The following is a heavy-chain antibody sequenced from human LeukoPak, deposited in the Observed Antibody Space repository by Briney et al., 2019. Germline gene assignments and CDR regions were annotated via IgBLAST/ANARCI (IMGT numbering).Heavy chain of an antibody. CDR2: ISSSSVYI. CDR3: ARDDLRDGAFDI. Sequence: GGSLRLSCTASGFTFSKYHMNWVRQAPGKGLEWVSSISSSSVYIHYADTVKGRFTISRDNGKNSLYLQMSSLTAEDTALFYCARDDLRDGAFDIWGQGTMVTVSS. V-gene: IGHV3-21*04. J-gene: IGHJ3*02. CDR1: GFTFSKYH.